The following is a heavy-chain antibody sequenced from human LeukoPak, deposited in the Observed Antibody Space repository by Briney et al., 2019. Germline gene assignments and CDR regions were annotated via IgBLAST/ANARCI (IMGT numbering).Heavy chain of an antibody. V-gene: IGHV1-18*01. Sequence: GASGSVCCKASNYTFTYYDVTWVRQAPAQGHEWMGWVSMYTGNADYAPKFHGRVCITIDTSKPKDYMELQSKRPDATAVYFCASEDDRSFGAYDCWGQGTLVTVS. D-gene: IGHD4-17*01. CDR3: ASEDDRSFGAYDC. J-gene: IGHJ4*02. CDR2: VSMYTGNA. CDR1: NYTFTYYD.